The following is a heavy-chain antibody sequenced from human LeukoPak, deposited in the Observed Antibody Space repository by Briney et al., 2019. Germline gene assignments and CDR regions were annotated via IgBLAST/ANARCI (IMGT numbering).Heavy chain of an antibody. J-gene: IGHJ5*02. V-gene: IGHV1-3*01. CDR3: ARAPYDILTGYSLNWFDP. CDR1: GYTFTTYA. CDR2: INGDNGNT. D-gene: IGHD3-9*01. Sequence: GASVNVSCKASGYTFTTYAMHWVRQAPGQRPEWMGWINGDNGNTKYSQKFQGRVTITRDTSAYTGYMELRSLSSADTAVYFCARAPYDILTGYSLNWFDPWGQGTLVTVSS.